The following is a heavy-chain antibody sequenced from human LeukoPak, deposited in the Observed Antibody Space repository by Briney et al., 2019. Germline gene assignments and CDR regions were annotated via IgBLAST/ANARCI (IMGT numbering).Heavy chain of an antibody. J-gene: IGHJ5*02. CDR1: GFTFSSSG. V-gene: IGHV3-23*01. Sequence: PPGGSLRLSCAASGFTFSSSGMSWVRQAPGRGLEWVSGITGSGGNTYYADSVKGRFTISRDNAKNSLYLQMNSLRAEDTAVYYCAKDPAYYYDSSGYYNNWFDPWGQGTLVTVSS. D-gene: IGHD3-22*01. CDR3: AKDPAYYYDSSGYYNNWFDP. CDR2: ITGSGGNT.